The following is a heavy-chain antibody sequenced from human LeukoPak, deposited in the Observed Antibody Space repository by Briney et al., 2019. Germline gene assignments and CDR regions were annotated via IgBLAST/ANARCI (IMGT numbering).Heavy chain of an antibody. CDR3: ARGKYSSGWFDY. CDR1: GFTFSNYW. CDR2: IKGDGGSP. V-gene: IGHV3-74*01. D-gene: IGHD6-19*01. Sequence: GGSLRLSCAASGFTFSNYWMHWVRQAPGKRLVWVSRIKGDGGSPTYADSVKGRFTISRDNAKNSLYLQMNSLRAEDTAVYYCARGKYSSGWFDYWGQGTLVTVSS. J-gene: IGHJ4*02.